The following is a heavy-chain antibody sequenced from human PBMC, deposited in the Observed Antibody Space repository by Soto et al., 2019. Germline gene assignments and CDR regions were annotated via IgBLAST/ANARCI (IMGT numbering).Heavy chain of an antibody. CDR2: IYYSGST. Sequence: QLQLQESGPGLVKPSETLSLTCTVSGGSISSSSYYWGWIRQPPGKGLEWIGSIYYSGSTYYNPSLKSRVTISVDTSKNQFSLKLSSVTAADTAVYYCATRKREYYYDSSGYLDAFDIWGQGTMVTVSS. V-gene: IGHV4-39*01. CDR1: GGSISSSSYY. D-gene: IGHD3-22*01. J-gene: IGHJ3*02. CDR3: ATRKREYYYDSSGYLDAFDI.